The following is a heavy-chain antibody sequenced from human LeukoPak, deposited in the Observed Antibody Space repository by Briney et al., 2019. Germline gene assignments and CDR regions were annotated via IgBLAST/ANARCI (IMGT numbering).Heavy chain of an antibody. CDR2: ISSRSGYI. Sequence: GGSLRLSCAASGFTFSSYNMNWVRQAPGKGLEWVSSISSRSGYIYYVDSLKGRFTISRDNAKNSLYLQMNSLRAEDTAVYYCARVLLVHDYYYGMDVWGQGTTVTVSS. CDR3: ARVLLVHDYYYGMDV. V-gene: IGHV3-21*01. D-gene: IGHD3-16*01. CDR1: GFTFSSYN. J-gene: IGHJ6*02.